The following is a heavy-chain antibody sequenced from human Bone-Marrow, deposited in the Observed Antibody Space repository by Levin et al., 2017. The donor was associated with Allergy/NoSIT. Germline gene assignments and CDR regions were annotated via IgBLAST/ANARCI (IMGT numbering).Heavy chain of an antibody. D-gene: IGHD1-1*01. CDR2: LYYSGST. Sequence: PSETLSLTCNVSGDSISGPSHYWGWIRQPPGKGLEWIGSLYYSGSTYYNSALKSRVTISVDTSKNHFSLNLTSVTAADTAVYFCARHRRVGRHQLVPFDYWGQGALVTVSS. J-gene: IGHJ4*02. V-gene: IGHV4-39*01. CDR1: GDSISGPSHY. CDR3: ARHRRVGRHQLVPFDY.